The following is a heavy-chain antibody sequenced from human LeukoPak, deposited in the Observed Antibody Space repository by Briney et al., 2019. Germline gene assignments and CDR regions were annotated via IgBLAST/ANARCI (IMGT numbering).Heavy chain of an antibody. CDR1: GFTFSSYA. Sequence: GGSLRLSCAASGFTFSSYAMNWVRQAPGKGLEWVSGISGSGGSTYHADSVKGRFTISRDSSKNMVYLQMNSLRDEDTAVYYCAKGEGTKGHYYFGYWGQGTLVTVSS. CDR3: AKGEGTKGHYYFGY. V-gene: IGHV3-23*01. CDR2: ISGSGGST. J-gene: IGHJ4*02. D-gene: IGHD2-8*01.